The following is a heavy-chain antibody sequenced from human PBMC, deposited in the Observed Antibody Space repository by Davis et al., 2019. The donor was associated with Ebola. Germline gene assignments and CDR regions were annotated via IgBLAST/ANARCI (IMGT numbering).Heavy chain of an antibody. CDR1: GFTFDDYA. D-gene: IGHD6-13*01. CDR3: AGSPSAAAFPFDY. Sequence: SLKISCAASGFTFDDYAMHWVRQAPGKGLEWVSGINWNSGNTGYADSVKGRFTISRDNAKNSLYLQMNSLRAEDTAVYYCAGSPSAAAFPFDYWGQGTLVTVSS. CDR2: INWNSGNT. J-gene: IGHJ4*02. V-gene: IGHV3-9*01.